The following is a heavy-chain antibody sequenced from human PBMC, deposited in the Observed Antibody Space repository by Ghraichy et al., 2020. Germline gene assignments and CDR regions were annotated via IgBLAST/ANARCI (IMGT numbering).Heavy chain of an antibody. J-gene: IGHJ5*01. CDR2: IYHDESA. CDR3: AGGGARPRVNWFDS. CDR1: GYSITSGYN. D-gene: IGHD6-6*01. V-gene: IGHV4-38-2*02. Sequence: SETLSLTCTGSGYSITSGYNWGWIRQPPGRGLECIGTIYHDESAYYSPSLKSRVNISVDTSKNQFSLNLKAVTAADTAVYFCAGGGARPRVNWFDSWGQGSLVTVSS.